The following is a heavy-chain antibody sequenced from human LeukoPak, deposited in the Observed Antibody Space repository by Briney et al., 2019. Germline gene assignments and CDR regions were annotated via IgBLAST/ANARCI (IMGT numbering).Heavy chain of an antibody. D-gene: IGHD6-13*01. Sequence: ASVTVSCKASGYTFTGYYMHWVRQAPGQGLEWMGRINPNSGGTNYAQKFQGRVTMTRDTSISTAYMELSRLRSDDTAVYYCARVRVGLRIAAAGTTWDYWGQGTLVTVSS. CDR1: GYTFTGYY. V-gene: IGHV1-2*06. CDR2: INPNSGGT. CDR3: ARVRVGLRIAAAGTTWDY. J-gene: IGHJ4*02.